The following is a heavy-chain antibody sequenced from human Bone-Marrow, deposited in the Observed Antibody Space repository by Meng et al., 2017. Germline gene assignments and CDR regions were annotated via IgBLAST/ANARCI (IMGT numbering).Heavy chain of an antibody. D-gene: IGHD6-19*01. CDR2: IYTSGSN. J-gene: IGHJ3*02. Sequence: SETLSLTCTVSGGSISSYYWSWIRQPAGKGLEWIGRIYTSGSNNYNPSLKSRVTMSVDTSKNQFSLKLSSVTAADTAVYYCARSLAGYSSGWYSGDDAFDIWGQGTMVTVSS. CDR3: ARSLAGYSSGWYSGDDAFDI. CDR1: GGSISSYY. V-gene: IGHV4-4*07.